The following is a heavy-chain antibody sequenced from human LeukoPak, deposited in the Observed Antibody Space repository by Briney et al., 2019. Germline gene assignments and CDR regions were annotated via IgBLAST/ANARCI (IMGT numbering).Heavy chain of an antibody. D-gene: IGHD6-13*01. CDR2: TYYRSKWYN. J-gene: IGHJ1*01. CDR1: GDSVSSNTAS. Sequence: SQTLSLTCAISGDSVSSNTASWNWVRQSPSRGLEWLGRTYYRSKWYNDYAVSVKSRITINPDTSKNQFSLQLNSVTPEDTAVYYCARGSRTGYTTAEYFQHWGQGTLVTVSS. CDR3: ARGSRTGYTTAEYFQH. V-gene: IGHV6-1*01.